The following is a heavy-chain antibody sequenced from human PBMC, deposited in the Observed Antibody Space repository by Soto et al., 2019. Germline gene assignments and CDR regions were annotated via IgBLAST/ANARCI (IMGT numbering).Heavy chain of an antibody. CDR1: GFSFSIYN. CDR2: ISSSSNYI. CDR3: ARDEISVAVAPFFDY. Sequence: EVQLVESGGGLVRPGGSLRLSCAASGFSFSIYNMSWVRQAPGKGLEWVSFISSSSNYIYYADSVKGRFTISRDNAKNSLFLQMNNLRAEDTAVYFCARDEISVAVAPFFDYWGQGTQVTVSS. D-gene: IGHD6-19*01. V-gene: IGHV3-21*01. J-gene: IGHJ4*02.